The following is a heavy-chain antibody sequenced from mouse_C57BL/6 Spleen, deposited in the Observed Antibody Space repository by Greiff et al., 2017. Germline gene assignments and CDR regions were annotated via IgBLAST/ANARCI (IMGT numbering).Heavy chain of an antibody. V-gene: IGHV1-26*01. Sequence: EVQLQQSGPELVKPGASVKISCKASGYTFTDYYMNWVKQSHGKSLEWIGDINPNNGGTSYNQKFKGKATLTVDKSSSTAYMELRSLTSEDSAVYYCARRGRDGGDYFDYWGQGTTLTVSS. CDR2: INPNNGGT. CDR1: GYTFTDYY. J-gene: IGHJ2*01. D-gene: IGHD6-1*01. CDR3: ARRGRDGGDYFDY.